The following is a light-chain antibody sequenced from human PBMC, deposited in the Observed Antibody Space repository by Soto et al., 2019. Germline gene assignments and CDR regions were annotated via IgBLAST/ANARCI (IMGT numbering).Light chain of an antibody. Sequence: QSALTQPPSASGSPGQSVTISCTGTSSDVGGYNCVSWYQQHPGKAPKLMIYEVSRRPSGVPDRSSGSKSGNTASLTVSGLQADDDADYYCSSYAGSISVVFGGGTKLTVL. CDR2: EVS. CDR1: SSDVGGYNC. CDR3: SSYAGSISVV. J-gene: IGLJ2*01. V-gene: IGLV2-8*01.